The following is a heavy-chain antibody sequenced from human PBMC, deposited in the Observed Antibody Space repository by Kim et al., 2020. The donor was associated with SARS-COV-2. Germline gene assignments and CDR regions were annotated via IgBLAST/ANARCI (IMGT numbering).Heavy chain of an antibody. CDR3: ARVDLDDFWSGRDYGMDV. CDR2: IWYDGSKK. Sequence: GGSLRLSCTASGFTFSSFGIHWVRQAPGKGLEWVAVIWYDGSKKYYADSVKGRFTVSRDNFKHAYLQMDSLRAEDTAVYYCARVDLDDFWSGRDYGMDVWGPGTTVTVSS. V-gene: IGHV3-33*01. CDR1: GFTFSSFG. D-gene: IGHD3-3*01. J-gene: IGHJ6*02.